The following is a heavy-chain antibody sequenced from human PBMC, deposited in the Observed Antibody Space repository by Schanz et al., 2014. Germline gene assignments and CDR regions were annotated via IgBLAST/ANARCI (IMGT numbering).Heavy chain of an antibody. CDR3: ARDAVTSVLTPGFYY. Sequence: QGQLVESGGGLVQPGGSLRLSCSASGFTFSSYSMYWVRQAPGKGLEYVSVISSNGGSTDFADSVKGRFTISRDNAKKSLYLRMNSLRAEDTAVYYCARDAVTSVLTPGFYYWGQGTLVTVSS. D-gene: IGHD4-17*01. CDR2: ISSNGGST. CDR1: GFTFSSYS. J-gene: IGHJ4*02. V-gene: IGHV3-64*04.